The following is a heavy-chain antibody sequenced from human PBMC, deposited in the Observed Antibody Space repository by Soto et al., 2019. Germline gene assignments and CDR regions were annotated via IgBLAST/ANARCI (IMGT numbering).Heavy chain of an antibody. CDR3: ASNAGYCSSTSCYRADWWFDP. Sequence: VASVKVSCKASGYTFTSYGISWVRQAPGQGQKRMGRIIANNGKANYAQKFQGRVTITADKSTSTAYMELSSLRSEDTAVYYCASNAGYCSSTSCYRADWWFDPWGQGALVTVSS. CDR2: IIANNGKA. V-gene: IGHV1-18*01. J-gene: IGHJ5*02. D-gene: IGHD2-2*01. CDR1: GYTFTSYG.